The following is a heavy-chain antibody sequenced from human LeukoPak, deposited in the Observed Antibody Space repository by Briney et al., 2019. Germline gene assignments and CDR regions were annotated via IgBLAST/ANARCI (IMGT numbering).Heavy chain of an antibody. D-gene: IGHD2-21*02. J-gene: IGHJ3*02. CDR3: ARGDDPNDLHGFDI. CDR2: INSQGYT. CDR1: GFTFSSYA. V-gene: IGHV3-21*01. Sequence: GGSLRLSCAASGFTFSSYAMSWVRQGPGKGLEWVSSINSQGYTDYADSVRGRFTISRDSAENSLYLQMNSLRGDDTAMYYCARGDDPNDLHGFDIWGQGTMVTVSS.